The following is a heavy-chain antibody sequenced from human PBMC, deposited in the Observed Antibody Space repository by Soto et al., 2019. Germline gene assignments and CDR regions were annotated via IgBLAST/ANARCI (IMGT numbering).Heavy chain of an antibody. Sequence: SLRLSCAASGFTLSSYWMSWVRQAPGKGLEWVANIKQDGSEKYYVDSVKGRFTISRDNAKNSLYLQMNSLRAEDTAVYYCASRPIAAAGNWFDPWGQGTRVPSPQ. CDR1: GFTLSSYW. V-gene: IGHV3-7*03. CDR2: IKQDGSEK. D-gene: IGHD6-13*01. CDR3: ASRPIAAAGNWFDP. J-gene: IGHJ5*02.